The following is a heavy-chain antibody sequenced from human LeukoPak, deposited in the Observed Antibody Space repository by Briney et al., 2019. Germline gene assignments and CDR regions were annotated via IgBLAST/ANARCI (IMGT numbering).Heavy chain of an antibody. D-gene: IGHD5-18*01. V-gene: IGHV1-24*01. CDR3: ATLYTYGVDY. J-gene: IGHJ4*02. Sequence: ASVKASCKVSGYTLTELSMHWVRQAPGKGLEWMGGFDPEDGETIYAQKFQGRVTLTEDTSTDTAYMELSSLRSEDTAVYYCATLYTYGVDYWGQGTLVTVSS. CDR2: FDPEDGET. CDR1: GYTLTELS.